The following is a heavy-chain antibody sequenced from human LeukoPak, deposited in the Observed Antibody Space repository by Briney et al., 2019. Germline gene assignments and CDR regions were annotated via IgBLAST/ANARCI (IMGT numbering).Heavy chain of an antibody. D-gene: IGHD6-13*01. CDR1: GGTFSSYA. J-gene: IGHJ6*02. V-gene: IGHV1-69*13. CDR3: ASSIAAAGRGRGYYYGMDV. CDR2: VIPIFGTA. Sequence: SVKVSCKASGGTFSSYAISWVRQAPGEGLEWMGGVIPIFGTANYAQKFQGRVTITADESTSTAYMELSSLRSEDTAVYYCASSIAAAGRGRGYYYGMDVWGQGTTVTVSS.